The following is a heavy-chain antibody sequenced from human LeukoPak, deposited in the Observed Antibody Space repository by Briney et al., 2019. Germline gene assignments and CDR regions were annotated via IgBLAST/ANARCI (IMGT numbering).Heavy chain of an antibody. J-gene: IGHJ4*02. CDR3: ARGRGLDY. Sequence: GGSLRLSCTASGFTFRYWMTWVRQAPGMGLEWVANIKDDGEKYYVDSVRGRFTISRDNARNSLYLQMNSLRVDDTAVYYCARGRGLDYWGQGTLVTVSS. D-gene: IGHD3-16*01. CDR2: IKDDGEK. V-gene: IGHV3-7*03. CDR1: GFTFRYW.